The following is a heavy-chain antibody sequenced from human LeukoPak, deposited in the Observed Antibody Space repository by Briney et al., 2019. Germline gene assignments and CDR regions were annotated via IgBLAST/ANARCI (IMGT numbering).Heavy chain of an antibody. Sequence: ASVKVSCTASGYTFTAYCMHWVRQAPGQGLEWMGRINPNSGGTKYALNFQGRVTMTRDTSLRTAYMELSRLRSDDTAVYYCARNYYCDNSAYYYDDAYDIWGQGTMVTVSS. D-gene: IGHD3-22*01. CDR1: GYTFTAYC. CDR2: INPNSGGT. J-gene: IGHJ3*02. CDR3: ARNYYCDNSAYYYDDAYDI. V-gene: IGHV1-2*06.